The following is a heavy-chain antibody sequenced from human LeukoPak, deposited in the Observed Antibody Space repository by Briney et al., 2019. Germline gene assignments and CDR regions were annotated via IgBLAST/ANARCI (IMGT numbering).Heavy chain of an antibody. D-gene: IGHD3-22*01. CDR1: GFTFSSYA. J-gene: IGHJ6*03. V-gene: IGHV3-30*02. CDR3: AKVGTMIDPYYYYYMDV. Sequence: GGSLRLSCAASGFTFSSYAMHWVRQAPGKGLGWVAFIRYDGSNKYYADSVKGRFSISRDNSKNTLYLQMNSLRAEDTAVYYCAKVGTMIDPYYYYYMDVWGKGTTVTISS. CDR2: IRYDGSNK.